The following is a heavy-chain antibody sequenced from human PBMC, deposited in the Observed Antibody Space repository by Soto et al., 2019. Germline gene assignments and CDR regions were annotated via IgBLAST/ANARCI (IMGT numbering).Heavy chain of an antibody. Sequence: PGGSLRLSCAASGFTFSSYAMSWVRQAPGKGLEWVSAISGSGGSAYYADSVKGRFTISRDNSKNTLYLQMNSLRAEDTAVYYCAKDRPRYSNSSGDPSYGMDVWGQGTTVTVSS. CDR2: ISGSGGSA. V-gene: IGHV3-23*01. D-gene: IGHD6-6*01. CDR1: GFTFSSYA. J-gene: IGHJ6*02. CDR3: AKDRPRYSNSSGDPSYGMDV.